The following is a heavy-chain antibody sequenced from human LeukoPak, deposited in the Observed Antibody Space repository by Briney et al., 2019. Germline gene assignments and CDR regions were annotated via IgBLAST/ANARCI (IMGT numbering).Heavy chain of an antibody. D-gene: IGHD5-18*01. V-gene: IGHV3-7*01. J-gene: IGHJ4*02. CDR3: VRDVSGSSYGDY. Sequence: PGGSLRLSCAASGFTFSSYWMNWVRQAPGKGLEWLANIRQDGNEKRYVDSVKGRFTMSRDNAKNSLYLQMNSLRAEDTAVYYCVRDVSGSSYGDYWGQGTLVTVSS. CDR1: GFTFSSYW. CDR2: IRQDGNEK.